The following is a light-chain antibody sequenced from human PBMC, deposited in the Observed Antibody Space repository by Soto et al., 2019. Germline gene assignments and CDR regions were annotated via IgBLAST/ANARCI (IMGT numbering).Light chain of an antibody. CDR2: EVN. J-gene: IGLJ3*02. CDR1: SSDVGSCNC. Sequence: QSALTQPASVSGSPGQSITISCTGTSSDVGSCNCVSWYQQHPGKAPTLMIYEVNKRPSGMSNRFSGSKSGNTASLTISGLQAEDEADYYCCSSVGSPNWVFGGGTQLTVL. CDR3: CSSVGSPNWV. V-gene: IGLV2-23*02.